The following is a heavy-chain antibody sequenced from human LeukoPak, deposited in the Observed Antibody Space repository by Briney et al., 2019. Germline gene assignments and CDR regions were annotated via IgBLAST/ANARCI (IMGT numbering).Heavy chain of an antibody. J-gene: IGHJ4*02. CDR2: IYHSGST. D-gene: IGHD4-17*01. Sequence: PSETLSLTCTVSGYSISSGYYWGWIRPPPGKGLEWIGSIYHSGSTYYNPSLRSRVTISLDTSKNQFSLRLSSVTAADTAVYYCAREGSTVTIFDYWGQGTLVTVSS. CDR1: GYSISSGYY. V-gene: IGHV4-38-2*02. CDR3: AREGSTVTIFDY.